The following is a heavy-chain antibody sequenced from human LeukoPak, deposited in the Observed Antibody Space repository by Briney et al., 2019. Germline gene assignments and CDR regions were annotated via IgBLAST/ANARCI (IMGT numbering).Heavy chain of an antibody. V-gene: IGHV3-53*01. Sequence: PGGSLRLSCAASGFTVSSNYMSWVRQAPGKGLEWVSVIYSGGSTDYADSVKGRFTISRDNSKNTLYLQMNSLRAEDTAVYYCARDAAGTFDYWGQGTLVTVSS. D-gene: IGHD6-13*01. CDR3: ARDAAGTFDY. J-gene: IGHJ4*02. CDR1: GFTVSSNY. CDR2: IYSGGST.